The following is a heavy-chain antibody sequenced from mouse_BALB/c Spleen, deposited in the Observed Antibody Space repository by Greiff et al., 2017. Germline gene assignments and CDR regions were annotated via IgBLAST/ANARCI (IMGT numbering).Heavy chain of an antibody. CDR1: GYTFTSYW. Sequence: VKLMESGAELAKPGASVKMSCKASGYTFTSYWMHWVKQRPGQGLEWIGYINPSTGYTEYNQKFKDKATLTADKSSSTAYMQLSSLTSEDSAVYYCARDRSDVWGAGTTVTVSS. CDR3: ARDRSDV. CDR2: INPSTGYT. D-gene: IGHD2-14*01. J-gene: IGHJ1*01. V-gene: IGHV1-7*01.